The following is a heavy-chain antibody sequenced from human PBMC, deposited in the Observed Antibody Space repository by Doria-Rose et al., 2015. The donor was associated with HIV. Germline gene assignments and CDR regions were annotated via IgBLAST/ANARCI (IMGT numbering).Heavy chain of an antibody. V-gene: IGHV4-34*01. CDR1: GGSFSGHN. CDR3: AELGVDV. Sequence: QVQLQQWGAGLLKPSETLSLTCAVYGGSFSGHNWSWIRQPSGKGLEWIGEVNHSGSTKYNPSLKSQATISVDTSRNQFSLRGTSVTAADTAVYYCAELGVDVWGQGTMVTVSS. J-gene: IGHJ3*01. CDR2: VNHSGST. D-gene: IGHD7-27*01.